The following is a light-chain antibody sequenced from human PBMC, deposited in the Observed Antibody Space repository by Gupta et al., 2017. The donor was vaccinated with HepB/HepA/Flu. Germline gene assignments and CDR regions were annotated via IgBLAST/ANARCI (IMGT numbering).Light chain of an antibody. J-gene: IGKJ1*01. CDR2: GGS. V-gene: IGKV3-15*01. Sequence: EIAMPPSPATLSVAPAERATLPCRASQHVSNNLAWYQQKPGQAPRLLIYGGSTRASGIPARFSGSGSGTEFTLTISSLQSEDLAVYYCQQYNDYRRTLGQGTKVEIK. CDR3: QQYNDYRRT. CDR1: QHVSNN.